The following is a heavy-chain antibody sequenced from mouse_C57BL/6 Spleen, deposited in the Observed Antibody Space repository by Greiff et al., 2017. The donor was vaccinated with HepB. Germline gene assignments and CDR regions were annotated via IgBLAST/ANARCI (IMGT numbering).Heavy chain of an antibody. CDR2: ILPGSGST. V-gene: IGHV1-9*01. D-gene: IGHD4-1*01. J-gene: IGHJ4*01. CDR3: AKLAGEYAMDY. CDR1: GYTFTGYW. Sequence: LVEPGASVKLSCKATGYTFTGYWIEWVKQRPGHGLEWIGEILPGSGSTNYNEKFKGKATFTADTSSNTAYMQLSSLTTEDSAIYYCAKLAGEYAMDYWGQGTSVTVSS.